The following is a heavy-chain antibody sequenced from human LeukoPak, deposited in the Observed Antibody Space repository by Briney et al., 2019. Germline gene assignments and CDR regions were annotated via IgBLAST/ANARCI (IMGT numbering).Heavy chain of an antibody. CDR2: INHSGGT. Sequence: SEALSLTCTVSGGSIGSSSYYWNWIRQPPVKGLEWIGEINHSGGTNYNPSLKSRVTISVDTSKNQFSLKLSSVTAADTAVYYCAREGYSGSYTWGQGTLVTVSS. J-gene: IGHJ5*02. D-gene: IGHD1-26*01. CDR1: GGSIGSSSYY. CDR3: AREGYSGSYT. V-gene: IGHV4-39*07.